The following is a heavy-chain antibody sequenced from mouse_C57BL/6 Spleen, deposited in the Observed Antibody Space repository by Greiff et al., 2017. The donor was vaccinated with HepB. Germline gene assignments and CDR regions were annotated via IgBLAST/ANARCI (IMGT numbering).Heavy chain of an antibody. CDR3: ASGTGTNYFDY. D-gene: IGHD4-1*01. J-gene: IGHJ2*01. Sequence: QVQLQQSGAELARPGASVKLSCKASGYTFTSYGISWVKQRTGQGLEWIGEIYPRSGNTYYNEKFKGKATLTADKSSSTAYMELRSLTSEDSAVYFCASGTGTNYFDYWGQGTTLTVSS. V-gene: IGHV1-81*01. CDR1: GYTFTSYG. CDR2: IYPRSGNT.